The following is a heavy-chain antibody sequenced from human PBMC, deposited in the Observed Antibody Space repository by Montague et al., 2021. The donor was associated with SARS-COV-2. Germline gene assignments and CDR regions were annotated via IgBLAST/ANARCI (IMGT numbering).Heavy chain of an antibody. D-gene: IGHD6-19*01. CDR1: GGSISSYY. CDR2: IYYSGST. V-gene: IGHV4-59*08. J-gene: IGHJ4*02. Sequence: SQTLSLTCTVSGGSISSYYWSWIRQPPGKGLEWIGYIYYSGSTNYNPSLKSRVTISVDTSKNQFSLKLSSVTAADRAVYYCARQSGRLWGIAVAGAFDYWGQGTLVTVSS. CDR3: ARQSGRLWGIAVAGAFDY.